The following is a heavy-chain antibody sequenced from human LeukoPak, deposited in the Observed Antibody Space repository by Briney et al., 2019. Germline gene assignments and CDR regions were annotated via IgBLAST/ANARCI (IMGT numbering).Heavy chain of an antibody. D-gene: IGHD4-17*01. Sequence: GGSLRLSCAASGFTFSSYGMHWVRQAPGKGLEWVAVIWYDGSNKYYADSVKGRFTISRDNSKNTLYLQMNSLRAVDTAVYYCARGGTVTKYVYFDYWGQGTLVTVSS. CDR3: ARGGTVTKYVYFDY. J-gene: IGHJ4*02. CDR1: GFTFSSYG. V-gene: IGHV3-33*01. CDR2: IWYDGSNK.